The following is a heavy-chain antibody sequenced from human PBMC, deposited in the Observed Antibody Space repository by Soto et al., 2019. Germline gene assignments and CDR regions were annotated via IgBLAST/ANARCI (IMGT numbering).Heavy chain of an antibody. Sequence: EVQLVESGGGLVQPGGSLRLSCAASGFTFSSYSMNWVRQAPGKGLEWVSYISSSSSTIYYADSVKGRFTISRDNAKNSLYLQMNSLRAEDTAVYYCARHPERIAEIGWFDXWGXGXXVTVSS. CDR1: GFTFSSYS. D-gene: IGHD6-13*01. CDR2: ISSSSSTI. CDR3: ARHPERIAEIGWFDX. V-gene: IGHV3-48*01. J-gene: IGHJ5*01.